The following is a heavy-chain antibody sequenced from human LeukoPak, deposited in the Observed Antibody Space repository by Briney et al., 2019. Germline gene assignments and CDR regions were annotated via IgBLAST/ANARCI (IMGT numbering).Heavy chain of an antibody. Sequence: GGSLRLSCVASGFTFSSYTMNWVRQAPGKGLEWVSAISGSGVGTYYADSVKGRFTISRDNSWNTLYLQMSSLRAEDTAVYYCAKDRIGYCSSTSCYIVDYWGQGTLVTVSS. D-gene: IGHD2-2*02. V-gene: IGHV3-23*01. CDR1: GFTFSSYT. CDR2: ISGSGVGT. CDR3: AKDRIGYCSSTSCYIVDY. J-gene: IGHJ4*02.